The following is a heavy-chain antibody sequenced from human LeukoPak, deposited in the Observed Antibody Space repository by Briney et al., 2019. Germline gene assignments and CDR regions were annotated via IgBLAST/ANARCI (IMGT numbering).Heavy chain of an antibody. CDR2: IYYSGST. Sequence: SETLSLTCTVSGGSISSGGYYWSWIRQHPGKGLEWIGYIYYSGSTYYNPSLKSRVTISVDTSKNQFSLKLSSVTAADTAVYYCARYDSSGYWNYFDYWGQGTLVTVSS. J-gene: IGHJ4*02. D-gene: IGHD3-22*01. CDR1: GGSISSGGYY. CDR3: ARYDSSGYWNYFDY. V-gene: IGHV4-31*03.